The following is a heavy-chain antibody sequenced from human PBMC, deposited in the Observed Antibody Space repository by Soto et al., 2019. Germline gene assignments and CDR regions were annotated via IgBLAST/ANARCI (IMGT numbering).Heavy chain of an antibody. CDR3: ARGHCSGGSWYHQYYFDC. D-gene: IGHD2-15*01. J-gene: IGHJ4*02. V-gene: IGHV1-69*02. CDR1: GGTFSSYT. Sequence: ASVKVSCKASGGTFSSYTISWVRQAPGQGLEWMGRIIPILGIANYAQKFQGRVTITADKSTSTAYMELSSLRSEDTAVYYCARGHCSGGSWYHQYYFDCWGQGTLVTVSS. CDR2: IIPILGIA.